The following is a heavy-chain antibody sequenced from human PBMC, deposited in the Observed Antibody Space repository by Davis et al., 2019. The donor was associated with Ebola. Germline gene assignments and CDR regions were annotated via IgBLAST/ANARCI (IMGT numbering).Heavy chain of an antibody. V-gene: IGHV3-23*01. D-gene: IGHD3-10*01. Sequence: PGGSLRLSCAASEFLFSSYAMSWVRQAPGRGLEWVSSISASGGATFYADSVKGRIVMSRDNSNDTLYLRMNNLRVEDTAIYYCAKDLTSYYGSGDFFDYWGQGILVTVSS. J-gene: IGHJ4*02. CDR2: ISASGGAT. CDR3: AKDLTSYYGSGDFFDY. CDR1: EFLFSSYA.